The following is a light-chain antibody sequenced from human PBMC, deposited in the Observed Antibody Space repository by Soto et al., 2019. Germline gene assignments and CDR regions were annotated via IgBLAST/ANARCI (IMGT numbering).Light chain of an antibody. J-gene: IGKJ3*01. V-gene: IGKV1-33*01. CDR1: QDIRTS. CDR3: QHYHNLPPFT. CDR2: GAS. Sequence: DIQMTQSPSSLSASVGARVSITCQASQDIRTSLSWFQQKPGRAPKLLIYGASYLETGVPSRFRGSGSGTDFTFTISSPQPEDIATYYCQHYHNLPPFTFGSGTRVDVK.